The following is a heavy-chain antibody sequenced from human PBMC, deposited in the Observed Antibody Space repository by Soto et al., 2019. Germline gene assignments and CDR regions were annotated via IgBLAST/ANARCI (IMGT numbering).Heavy chain of an antibody. CDR2: ISYDGSNK. V-gene: IGHV3-30*18. Sequence: GGSLRLSCAASGFTFSSYGMHWVRQAPGKGLEWVAVISYDGSNKYYADSVKGRFTISRDNSKNTLYLQMNSLRAEDTAVYYCAKGGKPYDYDGNPLGYWGQGTLVTVSS. J-gene: IGHJ4*01. CDR3: AKGGKPYDYDGNPLGY. D-gene: IGHD4-17*01. CDR1: GFTFSSYG.